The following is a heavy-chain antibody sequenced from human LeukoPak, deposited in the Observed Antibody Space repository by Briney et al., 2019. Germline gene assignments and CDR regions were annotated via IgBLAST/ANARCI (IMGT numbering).Heavy chain of an antibody. CDR3: ARSGGARFDF. D-gene: IGHD3-16*01. CDR1: GYTFSTSW. Sequence: GESLKISCKGSGYTFSTSWIGWVRQMPGKGLEWMGIIYPADSDTRYSPSFQGQVTISVDKSITTAYLQWSSLKASDTAIYYCARSGGARFDFWGQGTLVTVSS. J-gene: IGHJ4*02. CDR2: IYPADSDT. V-gene: IGHV5-51*01.